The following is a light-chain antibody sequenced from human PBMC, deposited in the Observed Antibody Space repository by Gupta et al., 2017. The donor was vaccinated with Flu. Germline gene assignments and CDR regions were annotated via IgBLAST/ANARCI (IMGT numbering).Light chain of an antibody. Sequence: GDRVTITCRSSQDIRNWVAWYQQKPGRAPNLLIYAASSLQTGVPSRFSGSGSGRDFTLTISSLEPEDVAAYYCQQTYTFPLTFGGETKVDIK. CDR1: QDIRNW. CDR2: AAS. CDR3: QQTYTFPLT. J-gene: IGKJ4*01. V-gene: IGKV1D-12*01.